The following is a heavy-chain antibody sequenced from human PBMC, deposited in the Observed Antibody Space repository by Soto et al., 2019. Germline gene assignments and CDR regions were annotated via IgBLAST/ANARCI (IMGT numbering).Heavy chain of an antibody. J-gene: IGHJ4*02. V-gene: IGHV4-30-2*01. CDR2: ISHIGSA. D-gene: IGHD1-26*01. CDR1: GGSMTSGGHP. CDR3: ATEAGVVRANDFDY. Sequence: QLQLQESGARLVKPSQTLSLTCGVSGGSMTSGGHPWAWIRQPPGKGLEWIGYISHIGSAFYTPSLMGRATISVDRSQNQFHLILNFVTAADTAVYYCATEAGVVRANDFDYWGQGILVTVSS.